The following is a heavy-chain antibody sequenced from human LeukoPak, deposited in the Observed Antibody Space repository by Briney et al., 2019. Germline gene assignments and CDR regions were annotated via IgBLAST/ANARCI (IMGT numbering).Heavy chain of an antibody. V-gene: IGHV4-39*01. CDR3: ARHVQQWLVLRWFDP. CDR1: GGSISSSSYY. Sequence: SETLSLTCTVSGGSISSSSYYWGWIRQPPGKGLEWIGSIYYSGSTYYNPSLKSRVTISVDTSKNQFSLKLSSVTAADTAVYYCARHVQQWLVLRWFDPWGQGTLVTVSS. D-gene: IGHD6-19*01. J-gene: IGHJ5*02. CDR2: IYYSGST.